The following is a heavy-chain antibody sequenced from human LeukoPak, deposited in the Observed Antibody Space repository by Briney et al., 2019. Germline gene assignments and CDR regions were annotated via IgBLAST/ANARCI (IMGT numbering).Heavy chain of an antibody. V-gene: IGHV4-30-2*01. CDR3: ARDRGFTGPNHYYYYYGMDV. J-gene: IGHJ6*02. Sequence: SQTLSLTCVVSGGSISSGGYSWSWIRQPPGKGLEWIGYIHHRGNIYYNSALKSRVTISVDTSKNQFSLKLSSVTAADTAVYYCARDRGFTGPNHYYYYYGMDVWGQGTTVTVSS. D-gene: IGHD5-12*01. CDR1: GGSISSGGYS. CDR2: IHHRGNI.